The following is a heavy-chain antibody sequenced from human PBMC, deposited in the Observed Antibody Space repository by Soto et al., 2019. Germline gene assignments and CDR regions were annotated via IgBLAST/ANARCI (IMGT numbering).Heavy chain of an antibody. CDR2: IYYAAIS. CDR3: ASPRDVAERGFRGHGWYFDV. D-gene: IGHD5-12*01. CDR1: GESITGYF. V-gene: IGHV4-59*08. Sequence: QVRLQESGPGLVQPSETLSLTCSVSGESITGYFWSWIRQPPGKALGWIGHIYYAAISKYNPSLESRVTMSVNTTKNEYSLSLTSVTAADTAVYYCASPRDVAERGFRGHGWYFDVWGRGALVVVSS. J-gene: IGHJ2*01.